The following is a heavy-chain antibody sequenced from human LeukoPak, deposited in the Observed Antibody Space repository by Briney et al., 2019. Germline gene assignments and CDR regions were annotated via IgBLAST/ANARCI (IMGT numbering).Heavy chain of an antibody. CDR3: AREADCSGGSCYRGAFDI. CDR2: INGDGSST. J-gene: IGHJ3*02. V-gene: IGHV3-74*01. Sequence: GGSLRLSCVASEFTFSTYWMHWVRQAPGKGLVWVSRINGDGSSTTYADSVKGRFTISRDNAKNTLYLQMNSLRAEDTAVYYCAREADCSGGSCYRGAFDIWGQGTMVTVSS. CDR1: EFTFSTYW. D-gene: IGHD2-15*01.